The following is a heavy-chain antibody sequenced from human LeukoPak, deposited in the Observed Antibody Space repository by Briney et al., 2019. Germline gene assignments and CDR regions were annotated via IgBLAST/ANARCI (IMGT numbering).Heavy chain of an antibody. D-gene: IGHD3-22*01. CDR1: GGSISSYY. V-gene: IGHV4-59*01. Sequence: SETLSLTCTVSGGSISSYYWSWIRQPPGKGLEWIGYIYYSGSTNYNPSLKSRVTISVDPSKNQFSLKLSSVTAADTAVYYCARSGGYYPARNWFDPWGQGTLVTVSS. J-gene: IGHJ5*02. CDR2: IYYSGST. CDR3: ARSGGYYPARNWFDP.